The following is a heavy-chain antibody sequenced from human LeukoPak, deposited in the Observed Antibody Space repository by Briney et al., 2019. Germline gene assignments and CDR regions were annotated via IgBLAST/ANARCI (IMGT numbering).Heavy chain of an antibody. CDR2: MYYSGSI. CDR3: ARRIAAAAEDY. Sequence: SETLSLTCVVSGGSIRTSSYYWAWIRQPPGKGLEWIVSMYYSGSIYYNSSLKSRITVSADTSKNQFSLKLSSVTAADTAVYYCARRIAAAAEDYWGQGTLVTVSS. CDR1: GGSIRTSSYY. V-gene: IGHV4-39*01. D-gene: IGHD6-13*01. J-gene: IGHJ4*02.